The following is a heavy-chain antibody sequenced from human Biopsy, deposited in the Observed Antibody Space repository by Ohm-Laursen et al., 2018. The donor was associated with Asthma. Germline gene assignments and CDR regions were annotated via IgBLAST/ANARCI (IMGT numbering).Heavy chain of an antibody. J-gene: IGHJ2*01. CDR2: IYYSGRT. V-gene: IGHV4-39*02. D-gene: IGHD6-6*01. Sequence: GTLSLTCFVSGDAMSTSGSYWGWIRQSPGKGLEWIGSIYYSGRTYYNPSLESRVTISADTSKNHFSLKATSVTAADTAVYYCARAVSSSSYWYFDLWGRGDLVTVSS. CDR3: ARAVSSSSYWYFDL. CDR1: GDAMSTSGSY.